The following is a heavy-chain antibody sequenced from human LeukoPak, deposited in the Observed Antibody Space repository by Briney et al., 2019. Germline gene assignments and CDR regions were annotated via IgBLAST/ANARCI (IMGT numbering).Heavy chain of an antibody. Sequence: SETLSLTCTVSVGSISSYYWSWIRQPPGKGLEWIGDIYYSGSTNYNPSLKSRVAISVDTTKNQFSLKLSSVTAADTDVYYCATTVMPWIGVGFDYWGQGTLVTVSS. V-gene: IGHV4-59*01. J-gene: IGHJ4*02. CDR2: IYYSGST. D-gene: IGHD4-11*01. CDR3: ATTVMPWIGVGFDY. CDR1: VGSISSYY.